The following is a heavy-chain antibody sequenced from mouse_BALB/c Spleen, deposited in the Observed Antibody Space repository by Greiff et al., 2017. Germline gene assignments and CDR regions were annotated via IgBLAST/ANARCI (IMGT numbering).Heavy chain of an antibody. V-gene: IGHV3-2*02. J-gene: IGHJ3*01. CDR3: ARRDAY. CDR2: ISYSGST. CDR1: GYSITSDYA. Sequence: EVMLVESGPGLVKPSQSLSLTCTVTGYSITSDYAWNWIRQSPGNKLEWMGYISYSGSTSYNPSLKSRISITRDTSKNQFFLQLKSVTTEDTATYYCARRDAYWGQGTLVTVSA.